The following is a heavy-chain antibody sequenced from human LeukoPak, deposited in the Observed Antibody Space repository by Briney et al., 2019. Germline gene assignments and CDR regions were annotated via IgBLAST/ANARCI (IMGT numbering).Heavy chain of an antibody. CDR1: GGSFSGYY. Sequence: PSETLSLTCAVYGGSFSGYYWSWIRQPPGKGLEWIGEINHSGSTNYNPSLKSRVTISVDTSKNQFSLKLSSVTAADTAVYYCAYYDILTGYYSFGYFQHWGQGTLVTVSS. V-gene: IGHV4-34*01. CDR3: AYYDILTGYYSFGYFQH. J-gene: IGHJ1*01. D-gene: IGHD3-9*01. CDR2: INHSGST.